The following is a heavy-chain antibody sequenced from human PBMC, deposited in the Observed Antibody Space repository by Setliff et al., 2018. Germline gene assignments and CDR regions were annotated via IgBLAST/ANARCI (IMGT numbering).Heavy chain of an antibody. D-gene: IGHD2-15*01. J-gene: IGHJ4*02. CDR3: AKDNGKGHLYLLEGYFDY. Sequence: PGGSLRLSCEAFGFTFNNYWMSWVRQAPGKGLEWVANIMQDGGAQYYLDSVKGRFTVSRDNSNNTLYLHMSSLRAEDTAVYYCAKDNGKGHLYLLEGYFDYWGQGALVTVSS. V-gene: IGHV3-7*03. CDR1: GFTFNNYW. CDR2: IMQDGGAQ.